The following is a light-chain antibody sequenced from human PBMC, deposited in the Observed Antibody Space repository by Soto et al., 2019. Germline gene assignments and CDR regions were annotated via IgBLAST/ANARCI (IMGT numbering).Light chain of an antibody. CDR1: QTITNY. J-gene: IGKJ1*01. CDR2: AAS. Sequence: DIQMTQSPSSLSASVGDRVTITCRASQTITNYLNWYQQKPGKAPKRLIYAASTLLSGVPSRFTGGGSGTDFTLTIDSLQPEDFATYFCQQSYSSPWTFGQGTKVEI. CDR3: QQSYSSPWT. V-gene: IGKV1-39*01.